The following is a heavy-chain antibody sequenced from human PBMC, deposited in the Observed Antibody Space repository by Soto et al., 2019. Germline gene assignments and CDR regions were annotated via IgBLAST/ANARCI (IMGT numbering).Heavy chain of an antibody. J-gene: IGHJ6*02. CDR2: IIPILGIA. CDR1: GGTFSSYT. V-gene: IGHV1-69*08. Sequence: QVQLVQSGAEVKKPGSSVKVSCKASGGTFSSYTISWVRQAPGQGLEWMGRIIPILGIANYAQKFQGRVTSTADQSTSTAYMELSSLRSEDTAVYYCARDRDGYKYYGMDVWGQGTTVTVSS. CDR3: ARDRDGYKYYGMDV.